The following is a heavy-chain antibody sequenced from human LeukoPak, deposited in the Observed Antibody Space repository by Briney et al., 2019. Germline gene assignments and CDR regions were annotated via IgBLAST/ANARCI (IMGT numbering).Heavy chain of an antibody. Sequence: GGSLRLSCAASGFTFSAYAIHWVRQASAKGLEWVAFISYDGGTKDYTDSVKGRFTISRDNSKNTLFLQMNSLRAEDTAVYYCARDRDLLGYCSSTSCRPDAFDIWGQGTMVTVSS. V-gene: IGHV3-30-3*01. CDR3: ARDRDLLGYCSSTSCRPDAFDI. CDR1: GFTFSAYA. D-gene: IGHD2-2*01. CDR2: ISYDGGTK. J-gene: IGHJ3*02.